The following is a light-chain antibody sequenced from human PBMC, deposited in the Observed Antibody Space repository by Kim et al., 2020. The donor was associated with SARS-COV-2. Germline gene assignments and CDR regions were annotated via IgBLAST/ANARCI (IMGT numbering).Light chain of an antibody. Sequence: DIVMTQSPDSLAVSLGERATINCKSSQSVSNKLVWYQQKPGQPPKLLIRWSSDRESGVPDRFSGSGSGTDFTLTISSLQAEDVAVYHCQQYHDLPYTFRQGTKLEI. J-gene: IGKJ2*01. CDR2: WSS. CDR3: QQYHDLPYT. V-gene: IGKV4-1*01. CDR1: QSVSNK.